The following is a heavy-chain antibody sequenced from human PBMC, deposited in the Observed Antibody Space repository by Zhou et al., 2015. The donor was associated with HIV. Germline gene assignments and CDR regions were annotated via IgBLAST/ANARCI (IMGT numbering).Heavy chain of an antibody. J-gene: IGHJ5*02. D-gene: IGHD2-8*01. CDR2: IIPILGIA. V-gene: IGHV1-69*02. CDR1: GGTFSSYT. Sequence: QVQLVQSGAEVKKPGSSVKVSCKASGGTFSSYTISWVRQAPGQGLEWMGRIIPILGIANYAQKFQGRVTITADKSTSTAYMELSSLRSEDTAVYYCARSMGALKTNWFDPWGQGTLVTVSS. CDR3: ARSMGALKTNWFDP.